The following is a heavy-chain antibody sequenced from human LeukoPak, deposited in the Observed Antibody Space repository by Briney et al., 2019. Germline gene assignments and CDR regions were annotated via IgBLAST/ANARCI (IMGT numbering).Heavy chain of an antibody. D-gene: IGHD2-2*03. CDR3: ARFGYCSSTSCLSHGDY. CDR2: ISSSSSYI. Sequence: PGGSLRLSCAASGFTFSSYSMNWVRQVPGKGLEWVSSISSSSSYIYYADSVKGRFTISRDNAKNSLYLQMNSLRAEDTAVYYCARFGYCSSTSCLSHGDYWGQGTLVTVSS. J-gene: IGHJ4*02. V-gene: IGHV3-21*01. CDR1: GFTFSSYS.